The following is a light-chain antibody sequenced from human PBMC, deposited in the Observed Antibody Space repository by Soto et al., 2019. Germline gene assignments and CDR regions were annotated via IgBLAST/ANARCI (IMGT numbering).Light chain of an antibody. J-gene: IGKJ5*01. CDR2: GAS. CDR3: QQYNNWPPKT. V-gene: IGKV3-15*01. CDR1: QSVSSN. Sequence: VMTQSPATLSVSPGDSATLSCRVSQSVSSNLAWYQQKPGQAPRLLIYGASTRATGIPARFSGSGSGTEFTLTISSLQSEDFAVYYCQQYNNWPPKTCGQGTRLEIK.